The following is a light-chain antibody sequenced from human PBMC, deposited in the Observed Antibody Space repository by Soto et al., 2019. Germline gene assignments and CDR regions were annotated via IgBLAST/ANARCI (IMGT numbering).Light chain of an antibody. CDR3: SSYTSSSTLV. V-gene: IGLV2-14*01. CDR1: SSDVGGYNY. J-gene: IGLJ2*01. CDR2: DVS. Sequence: QSVLPQPASVSGSPGQSITISCTGTSSDVGGYNYVSWYQQHPGKAPKLMIYDVSNRPSGVSNRFSGSKSGNTASLTISGLQAEDEADYYCSSYTSSSTLVFGGVTKLPVL.